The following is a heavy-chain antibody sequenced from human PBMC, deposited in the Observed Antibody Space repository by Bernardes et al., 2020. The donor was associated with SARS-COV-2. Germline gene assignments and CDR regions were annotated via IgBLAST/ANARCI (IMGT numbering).Heavy chain of an antibody. V-gene: IGHV1-2*02. J-gene: IGHJ6*02. D-gene: IGHD3-22*01. Sequence: ASVKVSCKASGYTFTGYYVHWVRQAPGQGLDWMGCINPNSGGTNYAQKFQDRVTMTRDTSISTAYMELSRLRSDDTAVYYCAIPPTNYDRYGMDVWGQGTTVTVSS. CDR1: GYTFTGYY. CDR2: INPNSGGT. CDR3: AIPPTNYDRYGMDV.